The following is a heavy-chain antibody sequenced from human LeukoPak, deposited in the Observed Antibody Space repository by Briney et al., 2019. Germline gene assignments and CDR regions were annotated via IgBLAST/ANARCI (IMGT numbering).Heavy chain of an antibody. CDR1: GFTFSSYA. CDR3: AKDPRRSVGAQGYFDY. J-gene: IGHJ4*02. Sequence: AGGSLRLSCAASGFTFSSYAMSWVRQAPGKGLEWVSAISGSGLSTYYADSVKGRFTISRDNSKNTLYLQMNSLRAEDTAVYYCAKDPRRSVGAQGYFDYWGQGTLVTVSS. V-gene: IGHV3-23*01. D-gene: IGHD1-26*01. CDR2: ISGSGLST.